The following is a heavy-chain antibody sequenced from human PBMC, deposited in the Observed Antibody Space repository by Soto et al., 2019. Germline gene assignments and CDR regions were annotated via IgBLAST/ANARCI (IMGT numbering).Heavy chain of an antibody. D-gene: IGHD3-10*01. J-gene: IGHJ6*02. V-gene: IGHV4-59*01. CDR3: ARAYGSGSYGYYYYYGMDV. Sequence: LSLTCTVSGGSISSYYWSWIRQPPGRGLEWIGYIYYSGSTNYNPSLKSRVTISVDTSKNQFSLKLSSVTAADTAVYYCARAYGSGSYGYYYYYGMDVWGQGTTVTVSS. CDR2: IYYSGST. CDR1: GGSISSYY.